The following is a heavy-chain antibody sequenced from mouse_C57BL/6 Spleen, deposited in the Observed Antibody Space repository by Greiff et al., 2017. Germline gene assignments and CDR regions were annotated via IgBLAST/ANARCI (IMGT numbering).Heavy chain of an antibody. CDR3: AYDYDGGFAY. CDR1: GYAFTNYL. V-gene: IGHV1-54*01. Sequence: VQLQQSGAELVRPGTSVKVSCKASGYAFTNYLIEWVKQRPGQGLEWIGVINPGSGGTNYNEKFKGKATLTADKSSSTAYMQLSSLTSEDSAVYFCAYDYDGGFAYWGQGTLVTVSA. J-gene: IGHJ3*01. D-gene: IGHD2-4*01. CDR2: INPGSGGT.